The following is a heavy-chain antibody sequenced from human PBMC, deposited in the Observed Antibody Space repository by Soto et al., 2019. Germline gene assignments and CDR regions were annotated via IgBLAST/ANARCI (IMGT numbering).Heavy chain of an antibody. V-gene: IGHV3-21*01. CDR2: ISSKSSYK. CDR1: GFTFSSYS. Sequence: EVQLVDSGGDLGKPGGSLRLSCAASGFTFSSYSMSWVRQAPGKGLEWVSSISSKSSYKYFADSMKDRFTISRDNAKNSLYLQMTGLRVEDTAVYYCARDPLYCGGDCYFDFWGQGTLVTVSS. J-gene: IGHJ4*02. CDR3: ARDPLYCGGDCYFDF. D-gene: IGHD2-21*02.